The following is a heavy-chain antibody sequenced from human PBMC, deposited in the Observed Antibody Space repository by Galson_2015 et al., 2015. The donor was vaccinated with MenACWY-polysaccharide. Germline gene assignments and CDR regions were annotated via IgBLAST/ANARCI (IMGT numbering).Heavy chain of an antibody. Sequence: GLEWIGYLYHSGSTNYNPSLESRVAMSVDTSKNQITLQLSSVIAADTAVYYCARRPKGYGMDVWGQGTTVTVSS. V-gene: IGHV4-59*01. CDR2: LYHSGST. J-gene: IGHJ6*02. CDR3: ARRPKGYGMDV.